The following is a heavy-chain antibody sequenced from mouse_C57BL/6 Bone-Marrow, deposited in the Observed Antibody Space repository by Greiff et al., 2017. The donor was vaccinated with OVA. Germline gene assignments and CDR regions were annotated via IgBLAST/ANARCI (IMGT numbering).Heavy chain of an antibody. V-gene: IGHV1-80*01. J-gene: IGHJ1*03. CDR3: ARSTYYDPEDFDV. D-gene: IGHD2-4*01. CDR1: GYAFSSYW. Sequence: VQLQQSGAELVKPGASVKISCKASGYAFSSYWMNWVKQRPGKGLEWIGQIYPGDGDTNYNGKFKGKATLTADKSSSTAYMQLSSLTSEDSAVYVCARSTYYDPEDFDVWGTGTTVTVSS. CDR2: IYPGDGDT.